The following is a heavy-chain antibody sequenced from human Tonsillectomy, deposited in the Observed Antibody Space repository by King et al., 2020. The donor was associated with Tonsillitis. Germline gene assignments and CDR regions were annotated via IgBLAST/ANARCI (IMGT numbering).Heavy chain of an antibody. CDR1: GFTFSSYG. Sequence: VQLVESGGGVVQPGRSLRLSCAASGFTFSSYGMHWVRQAPGKGLEWVAVISYDGSNKYYADSVKGRFTISRDNSKNTLYLQMNSLRAEDTAVYYCANEDIYYDFWSGYYTNYWGQGTLVTVSS. D-gene: IGHD3-3*01. V-gene: IGHV3-30*18. J-gene: IGHJ4*02. CDR2: ISYDGSNK. CDR3: ANEDIYYDFWSGYYTNY.